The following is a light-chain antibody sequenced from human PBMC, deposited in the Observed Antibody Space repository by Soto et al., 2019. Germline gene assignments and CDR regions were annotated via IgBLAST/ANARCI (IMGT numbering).Light chain of an antibody. V-gene: IGKV1-9*01. CDR1: QSISTY. J-gene: IGKJ5*01. CDR3: QQLFDSPIT. Sequence: DIQLTQTPSPLSASVGDRVAITCLASQSISTYLNWYQQKPGKAPKVLIYAASTLESGVPSRFSATVSGTEFSLTITSLQPEDFATYYCQQLFDSPITFGQGTRLEIK. CDR2: AAS.